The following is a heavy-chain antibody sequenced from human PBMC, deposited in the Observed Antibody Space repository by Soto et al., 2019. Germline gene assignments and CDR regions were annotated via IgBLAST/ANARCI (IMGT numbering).Heavy chain of an antibody. Sequence: QVQLQESGPGLVKPSQTLSLTCTVSGGSISSGDYYWTWIRQPPGKGLEWIGNIYYSGSSYYNPSLKSRVTISVDTSKNQFSLKLSSVTAADTAVYYCARAREGYCISTSCYPYFQHWGQGTLVTVSS. V-gene: IGHV4-30-4*01. D-gene: IGHD2-2*01. CDR3: ARAREGYCISTSCYPYFQH. CDR1: GGSISSGDYY. CDR2: IYYSGSS. J-gene: IGHJ1*01.